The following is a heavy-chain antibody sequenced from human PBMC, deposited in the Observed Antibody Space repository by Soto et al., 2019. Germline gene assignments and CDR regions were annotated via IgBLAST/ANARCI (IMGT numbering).Heavy chain of an antibody. V-gene: IGHV3-23*01. CDR1: GFTFSSYA. CDR2: ISGSGGST. CDR3: AKVPPDVSSGWSYFEY. D-gene: IGHD6-19*01. Sequence: PGGSLRLSCAASGFTFSSYAMSWVRQAPGKGLEWVSAISGSGGSTYYADSVKGRFTISRDNSKNTLYLQMNSLRAEDTAVYYCAKVPPDVSSGWSYFEYWGQGTLVTVSS. J-gene: IGHJ4*02.